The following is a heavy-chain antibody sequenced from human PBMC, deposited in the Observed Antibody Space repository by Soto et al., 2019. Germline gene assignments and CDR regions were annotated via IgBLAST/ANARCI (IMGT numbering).Heavy chain of an antibody. D-gene: IGHD2-2*01. V-gene: IGHV4-39*01. CDR1: GGSFSVPYS. CDR2: FYYSERN. Sequence: PSETLSLTCAVYGGSFSVPYSWGWIGQPPGEGLEWIGTFYYSERNYYNPSLEGRGTIPVDTSKNQFSLKVSSVTVAETDVYYCARLGGYCSTTSCYGFYGMDVWGQGPTVTVSS. CDR3: ARLGGYCSTTSCYGFYGMDV. J-gene: IGHJ6*02.